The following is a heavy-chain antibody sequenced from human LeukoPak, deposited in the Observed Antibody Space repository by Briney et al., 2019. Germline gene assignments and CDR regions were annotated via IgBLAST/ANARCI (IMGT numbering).Heavy chain of an antibody. J-gene: IGHJ6*03. Sequence: SETLSLTCTVSGGSISSYYWSWIRQPPGKGLEWIGYIYYSGSNNYNPSLKSRVTISVDTSKNQFSLKLSSVTAADTAVYYCARVQGVRYFDWLVDYYYYMDVWGKGTTVTVSS. D-gene: IGHD3-9*01. CDR3: ARVQGVRYFDWLVDYYYYMDV. V-gene: IGHV4-59*01. CDR1: GGSISSYY. CDR2: IYYSGSN.